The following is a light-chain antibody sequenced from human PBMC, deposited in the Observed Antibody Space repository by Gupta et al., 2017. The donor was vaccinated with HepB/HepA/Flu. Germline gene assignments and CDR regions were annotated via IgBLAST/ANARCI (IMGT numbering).Light chain of an antibody. CDR1: SSNIGSNS. J-gene: IGLJ3*02. V-gene: IGLV1-47*01. CDR3: EACDDRLSGPV. Sequence: QSVLTQPPSASGTPGQRVTISCSGSSSNIGSNSVYWYQQLPGTAPKLLIYRNNQRPSGVPDRFSGSKSGTSASLAISRLRSEDEADYYCEACDDRLSGPVFGGGTKLTVL. CDR2: RNN.